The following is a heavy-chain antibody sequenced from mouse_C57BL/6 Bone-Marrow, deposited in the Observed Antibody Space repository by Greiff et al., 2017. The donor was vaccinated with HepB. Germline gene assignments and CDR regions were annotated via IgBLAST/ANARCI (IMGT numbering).Heavy chain of an antibody. Sequence: QVHVKQPGAELVKPGASVKLSCKASGYTFTSYWMHWVKQRPGQGLEWIGMIHPNSGSTNYNEKFKSKATLTVDKSSSTAYMQLSSLTSEDSAVYYCARKIYYGSSYGYYAMDYWGQGTSVTVSS. D-gene: IGHD1-1*01. CDR3: ARKIYYGSSYGYYAMDY. CDR1: GYTFTSYW. J-gene: IGHJ4*01. CDR2: IHPNSGST. V-gene: IGHV1-64*01.